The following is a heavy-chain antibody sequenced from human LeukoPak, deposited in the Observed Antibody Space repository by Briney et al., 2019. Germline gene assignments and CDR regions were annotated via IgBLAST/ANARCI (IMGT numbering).Heavy chain of an antibody. CDR3: ARGVETGTHAFDI. CDR2: MYYSGNT. Sequence: SETLSLTCSVSGGSISGSRYYWGWIRQPPGKGLEWIGSMYYSGNTYYNPSLKSRVTISIDTSKNQFSLKLTSVTAADTAVYYCARGVETGTHAFDIWGQGTMVTVSS. J-gene: IGHJ3*02. D-gene: IGHD1-1*01. V-gene: IGHV4-39*07. CDR1: GGSISGSRYY.